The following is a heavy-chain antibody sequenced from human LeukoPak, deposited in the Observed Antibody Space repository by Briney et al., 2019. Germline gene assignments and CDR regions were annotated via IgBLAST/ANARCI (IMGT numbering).Heavy chain of an antibody. CDR2: INPNSGGT. D-gene: IGHD7-27*01. J-gene: IGHJ4*02. CDR3: ARVVNWGSGPFDY. Sequence: ASVKVSCKASGYTFTGYYMHWVRQAPGQGLEWMGRINPNSGGTNYAQKFQGRVTMTRDTSISTAYMELSRLRSDDTAVYYCARVVNWGSGPFDYWSQGTLVTVSS. CDR1: GYTFTGYY. V-gene: IGHV1-2*06.